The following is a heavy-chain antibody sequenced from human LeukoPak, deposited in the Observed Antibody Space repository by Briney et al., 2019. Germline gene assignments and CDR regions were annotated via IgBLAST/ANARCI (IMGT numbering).Heavy chain of an antibody. CDR2: INAGNGNT. CDR3: ARGTQSAAAAYYFDY. J-gene: IGHJ4*02. Sequence: ASVKVSCKASGYTFTSYAMHWVRQAPGQRLEWMGWINAGNGNTKYSQEFQGRVTITRDTSASTAYMELSSLRSEDMAVYYCARGTQSAAAAYYFDYWGQGTLVTVSS. CDR1: GYTFTSYA. V-gene: IGHV1-3*03. D-gene: IGHD6-13*01.